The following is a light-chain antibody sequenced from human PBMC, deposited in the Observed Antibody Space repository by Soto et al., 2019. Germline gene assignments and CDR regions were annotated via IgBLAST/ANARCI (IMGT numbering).Light chain of an antibody. J-gene: IGKJ1*01. Sequence: DIQMTQSPSSLSASVGDRVTITCRASQSISSYLNWYQQKPGKAPTLLIYAASSLQSGVPSSFSGSGSGTDFTLTISSLQPEDFATYYCQHSYSTLWTFGQGTKVEIK. CDR1: QSISSY. CDR3: QHSYSTLWT. V-gene: IGKV1-39*01. CDR2: AAS.